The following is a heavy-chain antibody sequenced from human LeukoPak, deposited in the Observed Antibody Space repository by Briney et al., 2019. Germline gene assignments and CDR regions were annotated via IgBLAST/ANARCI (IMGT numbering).Heavy chain of an antibody. D-gene: IGHD2-21*01. V-gene: IGHV4-34*01. CDR3: AREIVAPRHFDY. CDR2: INHSGST. J-gene: IGHJ4*02. Sequence: SETLSLTCAVYGGSFSGYYWSWIRQPPGKGLEWIGEINHSGSTNYNPSLKSRVTISVDTSKNQFSLKLSSVTAADTAVYYCAREIVAPRHFDYWGQGTLVTVSS. CDR1: GGSFSGYY.